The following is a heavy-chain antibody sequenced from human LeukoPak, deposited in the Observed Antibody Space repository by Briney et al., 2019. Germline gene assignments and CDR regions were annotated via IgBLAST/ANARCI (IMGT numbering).Heavy chain of an antibody. CDR3: AKAGGDIKYRHFDF. J-gene: IGHJ4*02. D-gene: IGHD2-2*01. CDR2: IREDGSET. CDR1: GFSFSSYC. Sequence: GGSLRLSCAASGFSFSSYCMNWVRQAPGKGLEWVAIIREDGSETYYVDSVRGRFTISRDNAKNSLYLQMNSLRVEDTAVYYCAKAGGDIKYRHFDFWGQGTLVTVSS. V-gene: IGHV3-7*01.